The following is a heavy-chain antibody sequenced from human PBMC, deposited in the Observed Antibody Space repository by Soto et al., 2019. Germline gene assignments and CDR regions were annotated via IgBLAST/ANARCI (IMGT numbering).Heavy chain of an antibody. CDR2: ISYDGSNK. CDR1: GFTFSSYG. V-gene: IGHV3-30*18. CDR3: AKQFHYSSVAGFFDY. D-gene: IGHD6-19*01. Sequence: PVGSLRLSCGGSGFTFSSYGMHWVRQAPGKGLEWVAVISYDGSNKYYADSVKGRFTISRDNSKNTLYLQMNSLRAEDTAVYYCAKQFHYSSVAGFFDYWGQGTLVTVSS. J-gene: IGHJ4*02.